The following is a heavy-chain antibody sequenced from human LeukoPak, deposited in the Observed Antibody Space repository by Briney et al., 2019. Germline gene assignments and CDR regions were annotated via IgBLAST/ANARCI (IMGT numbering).Heavy chain of an antibody. CDR3: ARRWYTGTYYYFDL. CDR1: GFTLSTHW. J-gene: IGHJ4*02. D-gene: IGHD1-26*01. Sequence: GGSLRLSCAASGFTLSTHWMHWVRQAPGKGLVWVSRINGDGTTTSYADSVKGRFTISRVNAKGTLYLEMDSLRAEDTAIYYCARRWYTGTYYYFDLWGQGTLVTVSS. V-gene: IGHV3-74*01. CDR2: INGDGTTT.